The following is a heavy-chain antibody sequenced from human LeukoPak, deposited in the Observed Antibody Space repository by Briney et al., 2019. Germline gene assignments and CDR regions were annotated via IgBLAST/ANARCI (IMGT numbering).Heavy chain of an antibody. CDR3: ARDGYFGYCSGGSCYYFDY. CDR1: GFTFSSYW. Sequence: PGGSLRLSCAASGFTFSSYWMSWVRQAPGKGLEWVANIKQDGSEKYYVDSVKGRFTISRDNAKNSLYLQMNSLRAEDTAVYYCARDGYFGYCSGGSCYYFDYWGQGTLVTVSS. D-gene: IGHD2-15*01. V-gene: IGHV3-7*01. CDR2: IKQDGSEK. J-gene: IGHJ4*02.